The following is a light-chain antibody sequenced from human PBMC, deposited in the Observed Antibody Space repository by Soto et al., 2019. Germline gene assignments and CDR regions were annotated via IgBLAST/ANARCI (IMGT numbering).Light chain of an antibody. CDR3: RQYGSSTWT. J-gene: IGKJ1*01. Sequence: IVLTQSPGTLSLSPGERATLSCRATQSVSSSYLAWYQQKPGQAPRLLIYGASSRATGIPDRFSGSGAGTDFTLTISRLEAEDFAVYYCRQYGSSTWTFGQGTKVEIK. CDR2: GAS. CDR1: QSVSSSY. V-gene: IGKV3-20*01.